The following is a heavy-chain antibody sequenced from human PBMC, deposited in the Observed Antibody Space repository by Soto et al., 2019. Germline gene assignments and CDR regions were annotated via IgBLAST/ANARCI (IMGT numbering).Heavy chain of an antibody. CDR1: GGTFSSYA. J-gene: IGHJ4*02. D-gene: IGHD6-13*01. CDR3: ARSSSSWYNHFDY. CDR2: IIPIFGTA. Sequence: ASVKVSCKASGGTFSSYAISWVRQAPGQGLEWMGGIIPIFGTANYAQKFQGRVTITADESTSTAYMELSSLRSEDTAVYYCARSSSSWYNHFDYWGQGTLVTVSS. V-gene: IGHV1-69*13.